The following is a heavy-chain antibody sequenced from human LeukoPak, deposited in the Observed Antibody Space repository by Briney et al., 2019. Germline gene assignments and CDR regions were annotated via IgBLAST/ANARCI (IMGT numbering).Heavy chain of an antibody. CDR2: IYTSGST. D-gene: IGHD2-2*01. CDR3: ARWLNSSTTNNWFDP. V-gene: IGHV4-4*07. Sequence: SETLSLTCTVSGGSISSYYWSWIRQPAGKGLEWIGRIYTSGSTNYNPSLKSRVTMSVDTSKNQFSLKLSSVTAADTAVYYCARWLNSSTTNNWFDPWGQGTLVTVPS. J-gene: IGHJ5*02. CDR1: GGSISSYY.